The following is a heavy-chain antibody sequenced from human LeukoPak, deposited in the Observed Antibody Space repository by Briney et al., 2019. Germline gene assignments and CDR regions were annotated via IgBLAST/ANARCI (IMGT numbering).Heavy chain of an antibody. D-gene: IGHD3-10*01. CDR1: GFTFSSYW. CDR2: INNDGGDT. Sequence: PGGSLRLSCAASGFTFSSYWMNWVRQAPGKGLVWVSRINNDGGDTIYADSAKGRFTISRGNAKNTLFLQMNSLRPEDTAVYYCARLRYGSGIYEDVWGKGTTVTVSS. CDR3: ARLRYGSGIYEDV. V-gene: IGHV3-74*01. J-gene: IGHJ6*04.